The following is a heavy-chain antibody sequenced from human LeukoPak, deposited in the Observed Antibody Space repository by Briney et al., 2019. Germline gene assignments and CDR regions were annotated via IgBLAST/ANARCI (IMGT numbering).Heavy chain of an antibody. CDR1: GGSISSYY. D-gene: IGHD4-23*01. Sequence: SESLSLTCTVSGGSISSYYWSWIRQPPGKGLEWIGYIYYSGSTNYNPSLKSRVTISVDTSKNQFSLKLSSVTAADTAVYYCARTRAYGGRPDYWGQGTLVTVSS. CDR3: ARTRAYGGRPDY. J-gene: IGHJ4*02. V-gene: IGHV4-59*01. CDR2: IYYSGST.